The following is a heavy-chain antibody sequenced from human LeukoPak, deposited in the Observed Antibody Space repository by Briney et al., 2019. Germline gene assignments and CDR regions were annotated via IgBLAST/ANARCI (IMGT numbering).Heavy chain of an antibody. CDR1: GFPFSSYW. V-gene: IGHV3-7*01. D-gene: IGHD2-15*01. Sequence: GSLSLSCAASGFPFSSYWMSWVRQAPGKGLEWVANIKQDGSEKYYVDSVKGRFTISRDNAKNSLYLQMNSLRAEDTAVYYCARVFGYCSGGSCYYFDYWGQGTLVTVSS. CDR2: IKQDGSEK. J-gene: IGHJ4*02. CDR3: ARVFGYCSGGSCYYFDY.